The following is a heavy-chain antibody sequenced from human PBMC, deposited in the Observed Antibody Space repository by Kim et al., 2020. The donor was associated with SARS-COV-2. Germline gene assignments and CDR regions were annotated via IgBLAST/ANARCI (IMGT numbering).Heavy chain of an antibody. Sequence: SETLSLTCAVYGGSFSGYYWSWIRQPPGKGLEWIGEINHSGSTNYNPSLKSRVTISVDTSKNQFSLKLSSVTAADTAVYYCARGVYDSSGYYPFDYWGQG. J-gene: IGHJ4*02. CDR1: GGSFSGYY. V-gene: IGHV4-34*01. CDR2: INHSGST. D-gene: IGHD3-22*01. CDR3: ARGVYDSSGYYPFDY.